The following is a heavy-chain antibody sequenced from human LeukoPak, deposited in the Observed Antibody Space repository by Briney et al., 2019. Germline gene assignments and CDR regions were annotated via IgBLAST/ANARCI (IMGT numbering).Heavy chain of an antibody. Sequence: SETLSLTCTVSGGSISSYYWSWIQQPPGKGLEWIGYIYYSGSTNYNPSLKSRVTISVDTSKNQFSLKLSSVTAADTAVYYCARRHYGSDAFDIWGQGTMVTVSS. CDR3: ARRHYGSDAFDI. V-gene: IGHV4-59*08. CDR1: GGSISSYY. D-gene: IGHD3-10*01. J-gene: IGHJ3*02. CDR2: IYYSGST.